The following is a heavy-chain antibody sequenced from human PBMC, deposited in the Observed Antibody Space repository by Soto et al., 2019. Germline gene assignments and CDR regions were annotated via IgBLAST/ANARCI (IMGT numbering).Heavy chain of an antibody. CDR1: GGSISSYY. D-gene: IGHD3-10*01. CDR3: ARGVLLWFGDSYYFDY. V-gene: IGHV4-59*01. J-gene: IGHJ4*02. CDR2: IYYSGST. Sequence: PSETLSLTCTVSGGSISSYYWSWIRQPPGKGLEWIGYIYYSGSTNYNPSLKSRVTISVDTSKNQFSLKLSSVTAADTAVYYCARGVLLWFGDSYYFDYWGQGTLVTVSS.